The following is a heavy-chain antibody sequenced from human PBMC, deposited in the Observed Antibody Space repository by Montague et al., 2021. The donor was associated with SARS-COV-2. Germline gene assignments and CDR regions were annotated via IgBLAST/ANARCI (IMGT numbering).Heavy chain of an antibody. V-gene: IGHV4-59*08. J-gene: IGHJ5*01. CDR3: GRLGYSTSTVDS. Sequence: SETLSLTCTVSGGSISSYYWSWIRQPPGKGLEWIGYIYYSGSTNYNPSLNSRVTISVDTSKNQFSLKLSSVTAADTAVYYCGRLGYSTSTVDSWGHGTLVSVSS. CDR1: GGSISSYY. CDR2: IYYSGST. D-gene: IGHD6-6*01.